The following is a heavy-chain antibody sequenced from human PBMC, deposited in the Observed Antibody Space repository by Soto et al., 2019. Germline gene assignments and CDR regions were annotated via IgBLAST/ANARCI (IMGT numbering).Heavy chain of an antibody. CDR1: RYIFTAYF. V-gene: IGHV1-2*02. J-gene: IGHJ5*02. Sequence: QVQLVQSGAEVKKPGASVKVSCKAPRYIFTAYFMHWVRQAPGQGLEWMGWINPNNGATHYGLSFQGRVTMARDTAISAANMELCSLRSDDTDVYYCASHDPGARFDRWGQGTLVIVSA. D-gene: IGHD1-1*01. CDR3: ASHDPGARFDR. CDR2: INPNNGAT.